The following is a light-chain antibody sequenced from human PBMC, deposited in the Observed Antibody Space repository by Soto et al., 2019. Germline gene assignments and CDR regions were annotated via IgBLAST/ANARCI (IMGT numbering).Light chain of an antibody. Sequence: EIVLTQSPGTMSLSPGERATLSCRASQSVSSSYLAWYQQKPGQAPRLLIYGAFSRDTGIPDRFSGSGSGTDFTLTISRLEPEDFAVYYCQQYGSSPQTFGQGTKREIK. CDR1: QSVSSSY. CDR2: GAF. J-gene: IGKJ2*01. V-gene: IGKV3-20*01. CDR3: QQYGSSPQT.